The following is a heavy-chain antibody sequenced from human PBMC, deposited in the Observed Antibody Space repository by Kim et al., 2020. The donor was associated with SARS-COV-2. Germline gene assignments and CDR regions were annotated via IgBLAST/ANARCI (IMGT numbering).Heavy chain of an antibody. CDR2: ISYDGSNK. Sequence: GGSLRLSCAASGFTFSSYGMHWVRQAPGKGLEWVAVISYDGSNKYYADSVKGRFTISRDNSKITLYLQMNSLRAEDTAVYYCAKGYIAVAGEDYWGQGTLVTVSS. CDR1: GFTFSSYG. J-gene: IGHJ4*02. CDR3: AKGYIAVAGEDY. V-gene: IGHV3-30*18. D-gene: IGHD6-19*01.